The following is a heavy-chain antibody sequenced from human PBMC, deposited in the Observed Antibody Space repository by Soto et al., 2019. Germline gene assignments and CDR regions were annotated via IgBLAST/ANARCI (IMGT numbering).Heavy chain of an antibody. CDR2: IGGSGYDT. CDR3: AVPTGIEVTGPDY. D-gene: IGHD6-19*01. J-gene: IGHJ4*02. V-gene: IGHV3-23*01. CDR1: GFIFRNYA. Sequence: GSLRLSCAASGFIFRNYAMSWVRQAPGKGLKWVSAIGGSGYDTYYADSVKGRFTVSRDNSRDTLHLQMSSLRADDTAIYYCAVPTGIEVTGPDYWGQGSLVTVSS.